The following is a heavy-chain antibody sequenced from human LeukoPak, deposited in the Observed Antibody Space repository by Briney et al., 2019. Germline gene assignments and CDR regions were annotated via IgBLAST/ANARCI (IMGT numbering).Heavy chain of an antibody. J-gene: IGHJ4*02. V-gene: IGHV4-59*11. CDR2: IYYSGST. CDR1: GGSISSHY. CDR3: AREINDFWSGYYGGLLGW. D-gene: IGHD3-3*01. Sequence: PSETLSLTCTVSGGSISSHYWSWMRQPPGKGLEWIGYIYYSGSTNYNPSLKSRVTISVDTSKDQFSLKLSSVTAADTAVYYCAREINDFWSGYYGGLLGWWGQGTLVTVSS.